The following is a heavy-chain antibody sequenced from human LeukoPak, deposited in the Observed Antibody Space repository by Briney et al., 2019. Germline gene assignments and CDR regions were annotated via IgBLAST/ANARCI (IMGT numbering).Heavy chain of an antibody. CDR1: GFTFSSYG. Sequence: PGGSLRLSCAASGFTFSSYGMHWVRQAPGKGLEWVAFIRYDGSNKYYADSVKGRFTISRDNSKNTLYLQMNSLRAEVTAVYYCAKDPQYYDFWSGYLNYFDYWGQGTLVTVSS. D-gene: IGHD3-3*01. CDR2: IRYDGSNK. CDR3: AKDPQYYDFWSGYLNYFDY. V-gene: IGHV3-30*02. J-gene: IGHJ4*02.